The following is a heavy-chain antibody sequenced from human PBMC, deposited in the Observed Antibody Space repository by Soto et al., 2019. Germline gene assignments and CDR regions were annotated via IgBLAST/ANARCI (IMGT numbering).Heavy chain of an antibody. Sequence: EVQLVESGGGLVQPGGSLSLACTVSGLTFNNYWTHWVRQAPGKGPVWVSRMSGDGRTTTYADSVRGRFTISRDNAKNTVYLQMDSLRAEDTAVYYCAGGDYAGAGTFYLTDHWGQGSLVTVSS. CDR1: GLTFNNYW. D-gene: IGHD3-10*01. J-gene: IGHJ4*02. CDR2: MSGDGRTT. V-gene: IGHV3-74*03. CDR3: AGGDYAGAGTFYLTDH.